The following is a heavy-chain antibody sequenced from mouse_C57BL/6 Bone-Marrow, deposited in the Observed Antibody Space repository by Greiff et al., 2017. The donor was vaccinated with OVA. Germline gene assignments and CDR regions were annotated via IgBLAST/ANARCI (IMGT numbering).Heavy chain of an antibody. CDR1: GFNIKDDY. J-gene: IGHJ1*03. CDR2: IDPENGDT. V-gene: IGHV14-4*01. CDR3: TGSSYVHWYFDV. D-gene: IGHD1-1*01. Sequence: EVQRVESGAELVRPGASVKLSCTASGFNIKDDYMHWVKQRPEQGLEWIGWIDPENGDTEYASKFQGKATITADTSSNTAYLQLSSLTSEDTAVYYCTGSSYVHWYFDVWGTGTTVTVSS.